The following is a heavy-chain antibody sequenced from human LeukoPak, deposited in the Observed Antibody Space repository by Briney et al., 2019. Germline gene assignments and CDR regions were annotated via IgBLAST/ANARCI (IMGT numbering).Heavy chain of an antibody. D-gene: IGHD3-22*01. J-gene: IGHJ4*02. CDR1: GFTFSSYG. Sequence: PGGTLRLSCAASGFTFSSYGMSWVRQAPGKGLEWVSAISGSGGSTYYADSVKGRFTISRDNSKNTLYLQMNSLRAEDTAVYYCAKDERRITMIVVVIGTFDYWGQGTLVTVSS. CDR3: AKDERRITMIVVVIGTFDY. CDR2: ISGSGGST. V-gene: IGHV3-23*01.